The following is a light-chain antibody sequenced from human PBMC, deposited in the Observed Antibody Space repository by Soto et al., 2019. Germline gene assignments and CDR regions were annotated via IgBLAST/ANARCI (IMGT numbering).Light chain of an antibody. V-gene: IGKV3-15*01. CDR2: GAS. J-gene: IGKJ4*01. CDR1: HIVSSR. CDR3: QHYTNWPLT. Sequence: EIVMTQSPATLSVSPGERATLSCRASHIVSSRLAWYKQKPGQAPRLLIYGASTRATGLPARFSGSGSGTEFTLTISSLQSEDFAVYYCQHYTNWPLTFGGGTKVEIK.